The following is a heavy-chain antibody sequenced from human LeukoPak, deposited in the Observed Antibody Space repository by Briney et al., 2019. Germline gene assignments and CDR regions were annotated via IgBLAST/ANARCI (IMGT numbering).Heavy chain of an antibody. Sequence: PGGSLRLSCAASGFTFSSYSMNWVRQAPGKGLEWVSYISSSSSTIYYADSVKGRFTISRDNAKNSLYLQMNSLRAEDTAVYYCARDYFSSSSTAFDIWGQGTMVTVSS. CDR1: GFTFSSYS. D-gene: IGHD6-13*01. V-gene: IGHV3-48*01. CDR3: ARDYFSSSSTAFDI. CDR2: ISSSSSTI. J-gene: IGHJ3*02.